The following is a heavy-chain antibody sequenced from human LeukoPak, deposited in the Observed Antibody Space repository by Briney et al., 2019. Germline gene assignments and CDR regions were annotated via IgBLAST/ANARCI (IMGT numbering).Heavy chain of an antibody. V-gene: IGHV1-2*02. J-gene: IGHJ4*02. CDR2: INPNSGGT. CDR3: ARVEEWLVEPFGY. CDR1: GYTFTGYY. Sequence: ASVKVSCKASGYTFTGYYMHWVRQAPGQGLEWMGWINPNSGGTNYAQKFQGRVTMTRDTSISTAYMELSRLRSDDTAVYYCARVEEWLVEPFGYWGQGTLVTVSS. D-gene: IGHD6-19*01.